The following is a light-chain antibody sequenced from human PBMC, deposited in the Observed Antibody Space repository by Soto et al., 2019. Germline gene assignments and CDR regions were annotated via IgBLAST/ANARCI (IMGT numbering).Light chain of an antibody. Sequence: EIVLTQSPSTLSVSPGQRATLSCRASQSISRNLAWYQQKPGQAPRLLIYGASTRATGIPARFSGSGSGTEFTLTISSLQSEDFALYYCQQRSNWLTFGGGTKVDIK. J-gene: IGKJ4*01. CDR1: QSISRN. CDR2: GAS. V-gene: IGKV3-15*01. CDR3: QQRSNWLT.